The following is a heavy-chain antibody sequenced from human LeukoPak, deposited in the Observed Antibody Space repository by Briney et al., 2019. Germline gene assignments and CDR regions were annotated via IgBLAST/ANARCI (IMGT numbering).Heavy chain of an antibody. CDR3: ARVGSAYYYDSSGYYSY. V-gene: IGHV1-2*06. CDR2: INPNSGGT. J-gene: IGHJ4*02. D-gene: IGHD3-22*01. Sequence: ASVKVSCKASGYTFTGYYMHWVRQAPGQGLEWMGRINPNSGGTNYAQKFQGRVTMTRDTSISTAYMELSRLRSDDTAVYYCARVGSAYYYDSSGYYSYWGQGTLVTVSS. CDR1: GYTFTGYY.